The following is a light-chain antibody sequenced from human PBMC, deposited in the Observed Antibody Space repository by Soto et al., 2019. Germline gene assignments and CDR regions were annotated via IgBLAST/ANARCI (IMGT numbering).Light chain of an antibody. CDR3: QQYNSYM. CDR2: RAS. Sequence: DIQMTQSPSTLSASVGDRVTITCRASQSISSYLAWYQQKPGKAPKLLIYRASSLESGVPSRFSGSGSGTEFTLTISSLQPDDFATYYCQQYNSYMFGQGTKVDIK. CDR1: QSISSY. V-gene: IGKV1-5*03. J-gene: IGKJ1*01.